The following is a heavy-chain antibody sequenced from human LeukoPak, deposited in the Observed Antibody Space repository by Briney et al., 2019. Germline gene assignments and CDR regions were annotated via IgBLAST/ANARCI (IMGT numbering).Heavy chain of an antibody. Sequence: SETLSLTCTISGGSISSYYWSWIRQPPGKGLDWIGYIYYSGSTNYNPSLKSRVTMSVDTSKNQFSLKLSFVTAADTAVYYCARGTVVFGMDVWGQGTTVTVSS. J-gene: IGHJ6*02. CDR1: GGSISSYY. V-gene: IGHV4-59*01. CDR2: IYYSGST. CDR3: ARGTVVFGMDV. D-gene: IGHD2-15*01.